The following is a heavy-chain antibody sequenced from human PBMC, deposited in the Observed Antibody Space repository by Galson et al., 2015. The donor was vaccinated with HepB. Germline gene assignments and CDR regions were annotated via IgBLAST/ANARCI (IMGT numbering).Heavy chain of an antibody. V-gene: IGHV3-23*01. CDR2: ISGGGGST. Sequence: SLRLSCAASGFTFSSSAMNWVRQAPGKGLEWVSAISGGGGSTYYADSVKGRFTIARDNTKNTMWLQMNSLRAEDTDVYYCATTQFGSGAYWTFDIWCQGTLVTVSS. D-gene: IGHD4/OR15-4a*01. CDR3: ATTQFGSGAYWTFDI. J-gene: IGHJ3*02. CDR1: GFTFSSSA.